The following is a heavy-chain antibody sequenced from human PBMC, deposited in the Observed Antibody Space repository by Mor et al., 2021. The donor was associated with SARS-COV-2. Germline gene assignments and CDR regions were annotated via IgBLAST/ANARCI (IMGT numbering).Heavy chain of an antibody. Sequence: SSYAMHWVRQAPGKGLEWVAVISYDGSNKYYADSVKGRFTISRDNSKNTLYLQMNSLRAEDTAVYYCARGLPVTTSMDYYYY. V-gene: IGHV3-30-3*01. D-gene: IGHD4-17*01. CDR1: SSYA. CDR3: ARGLPVTTSMDYYYY. CDR2: ISYDGSNK. J-gene: IGHJ6*01.